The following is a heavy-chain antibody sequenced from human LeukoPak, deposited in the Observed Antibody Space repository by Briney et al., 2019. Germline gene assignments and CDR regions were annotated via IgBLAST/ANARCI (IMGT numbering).Heavy chain of an antibody. J-gene: IGHJ4*02. CDR1: GASFSGYY. Sequence: SATLSLTCAVYGASFSGYYWSWIRPPPGKGLEWAGEINPSRATNYNPSLKSRVTISLDTSKNQFSLKLYSVTVADTAVYYCAGSRHYEAHFDFWGQGTPVTVSS. D-gene: IGHD4-17*01. CDR3: AGSRHYEAHFDF. V-gene: IGHV4-34*01. CDR2: INPSRAT.